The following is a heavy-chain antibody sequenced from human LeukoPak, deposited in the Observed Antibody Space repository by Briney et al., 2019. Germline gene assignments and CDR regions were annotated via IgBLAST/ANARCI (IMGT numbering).Heavy chain of an antibody. CDR2: IYTSGST. CDR3: ARAAPEVGGYYMDV. Sequence: SETLSLTCTVSGGSISSYYWSWIRQPAGKGLEWIGRIYTSGSTNYNPSLKSRVTISVDTSKNQFSLKLSSVTAADTAVYYCARAAPEVGGYYMDVWGKGTTVTISS. CDR1: GGSISSYY. J-gene: IGHJ6*03. V-gene: IGHV4-4*07. D-gene: IGHD3-16*01.